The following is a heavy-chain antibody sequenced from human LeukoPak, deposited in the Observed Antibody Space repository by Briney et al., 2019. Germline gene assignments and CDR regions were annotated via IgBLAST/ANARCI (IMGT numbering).Heavy chain of an antibody. D-gene: IGHD3-10*01. CDR2: MNPNSGNT. J-gene: IGHJ6*02. CDR3: ARGLVRGRFDRDV. V-gene: IGHV1-8*01. CDR1: GYTFTSHD. Sequence: ASVKVSCKASGYTFTSHDIDWVRQATGQGLEWMGWMNPNSGNTGYAQKFQGRVTMTRDTSISTVYMELSSLTSEDTAVYYCARGLVRGRFDRDVWGQGTTVTLSS.